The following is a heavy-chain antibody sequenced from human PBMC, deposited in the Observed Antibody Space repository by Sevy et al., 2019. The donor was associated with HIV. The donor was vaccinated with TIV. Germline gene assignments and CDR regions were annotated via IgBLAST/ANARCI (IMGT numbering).Heavy chain of an antibody. CDR1: GFTFSPYS. V-gene: IGHV3-48*04. Sequence: GGSLRLSCAASGFTFSPYSMNWIRQAPGKGLEWLSYISGTGNTIYYAGSVKGRLTITRDNAKNSLYMQMNSLRAEDTAVYYRARVPLNSDRQITAYWGQGTLGTVSS. D-gene: IGHD1-20*01. J-gene: IGHJ4*02. CDR2: ISGTGNTI. CDR3: ARVPLNSDRQITAY.